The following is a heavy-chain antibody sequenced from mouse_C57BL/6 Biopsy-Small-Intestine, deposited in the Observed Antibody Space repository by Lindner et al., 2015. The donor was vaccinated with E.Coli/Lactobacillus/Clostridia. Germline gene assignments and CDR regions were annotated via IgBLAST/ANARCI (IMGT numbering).Heavy chain of an antibody. CDR3: ASLTGTKGYFDY. D-gene: IGHD4-1*01. V-gene: IGHV1-31*01. CDR2: IYPYNGLS. CDR1: GYSFTGYY. J-gene: IGHJ2*01. Sequence: VQLQESGPELVKPGASVKISCKASGYSFTGYYMHWVKQSHGNILDWIGYIYPYNGLSSYNQKFKGKATLTVDKSSSTAYMQLSSLTSEDSAVYYCASLTGTKGYFDYWGQGTTLTVSS.